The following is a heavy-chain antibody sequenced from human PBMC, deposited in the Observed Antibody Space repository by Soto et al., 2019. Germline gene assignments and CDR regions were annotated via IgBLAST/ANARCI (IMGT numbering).Heavy chain of an antibody. CDR2: INSYNGNT. Sequence: GASVKVSCKASGYTFTNYYIHWVRQAPGQGLEWMGWINSYNGNTNYAQKLQGRVTMTTDTSTSTAYMELRSLRSDDTAVYYCAREPVAGIWFDPWGQGTLVTVSS. CDR1: GYTFTNYY. J-gene: IGHJ5*02. D-gene: IGHD6-19*01. CDR3: AREPVAGIWFDP. V-gene: IGHV1-18*01.